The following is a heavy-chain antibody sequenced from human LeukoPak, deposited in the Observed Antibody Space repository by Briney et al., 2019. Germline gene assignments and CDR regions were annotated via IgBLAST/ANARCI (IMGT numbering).Heavy chain of an antibody. CDR3: ARDKAAGLIDY. D-gene: IGHD6-13*01. V-gene: IGHV3-48*04. CDR2: ISSGGTTI. J-gene: IGHJ4*02. Sequence: GGSLRLSCAASGFTFSSYNMNWLRQAPGTGLEWVSYISSGGTTIYYSDSVKGRFTISRDNAKNSLYLQMNSLRAEDTAVYYCARDKAAGLIDYWGQGTLVTVSS. CDR1: GFTFSSYN.